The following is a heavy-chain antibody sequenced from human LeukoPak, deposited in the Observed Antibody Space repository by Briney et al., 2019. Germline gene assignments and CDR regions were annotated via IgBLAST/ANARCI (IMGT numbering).Heavy chain of an antibody. CDR3: AKLISSGWYDLHRQVLYYFDY. J-gene: IGHJ4*02. CDR1: GFTFISYS. CDR2: ISSSSSYI. Sequence: PGGSLRLSCAASGFTFISYSMNWVRQAPGKGLEWVSSISSSSSYIYYADSVKGRFTISRDNSKNTLYLQMNSLRAEDTAVYYCAKLISSGWYDLHRQVLYYFDYWGQGTLVTVSS. V-gene: IGHV3-21*04. D-gene: IGHD6-19*01.